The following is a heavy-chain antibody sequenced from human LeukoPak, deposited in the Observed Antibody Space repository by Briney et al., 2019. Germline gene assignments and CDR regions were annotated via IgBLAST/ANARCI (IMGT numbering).Heavy chain of an antibody. CDR3: AKTCSSTSCYDY. CDR2: IRYDGSNK. D-gene: IGHD2-2*01. CDR1: GFTFSSYA. J-gene: IGHJ4*02. Sequence: PGGSLRLSCAASGFTFSSYAMSWVRQAPGKGLEWVAFIRYDGSNKYYADSVKGRFTISRDNSKNTLYLQMNSLRAEDTAVYYCAKTCSSTSCYDYWGQGTLVTVSS. V-gene: IGHV3-30*02.